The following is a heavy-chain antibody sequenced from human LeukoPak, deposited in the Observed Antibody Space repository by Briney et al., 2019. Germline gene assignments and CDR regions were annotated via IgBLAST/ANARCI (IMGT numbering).Heavy chain of an antibody. CDR3: VRGTGY. V-gene: IGHV3-64D*06. Sequence: GGSLRLFCSVSGFTFSTYVMHWVRQAPGKGLEYVSAISSNGDNIYYADSVKGRFTISRDNSKNTLYLQMSSLRADDTAVYYCVRGTGYWGQGTLVTVSS. CDR1: GFTFSTYV. J-gene: IGHJ4*02. CDR2: ISSNGDNI.